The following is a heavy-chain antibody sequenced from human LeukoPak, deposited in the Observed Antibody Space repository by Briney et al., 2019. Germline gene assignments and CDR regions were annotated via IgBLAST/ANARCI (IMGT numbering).Heavy chain of an antibody. Sequence: QPGGSLRLSCAASGFTFSSYDMHWVRQATGKGLEWVSGIGSAGDTYYPDSVKGRFTISRDNAKNSLYLQMNSLRAGDTAVYYCARVPPKYFDFLTGFYYYYGMDVWGQGTTVTVSS. J-gene: IGHJ6*02. V-gene: IGHV3-13*01. CDR3: ARVPPKYFDFLTGFYYYYGMDV. D-gene: IGHD3-9*01. CDR2: IGSAGDT. CDR1: GFTFSSYD.